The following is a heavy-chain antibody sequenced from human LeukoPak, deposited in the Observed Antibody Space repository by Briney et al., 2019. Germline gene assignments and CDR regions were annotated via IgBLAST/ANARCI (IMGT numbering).Heavy chain of an antibody. CDR1: GFTFSSYA. J-gene: IGHJ4*02. Sequence: GGSLRLSCADSGFTFSSYAMNWVRQAPGKGLEWVSAISGSGGSTYYADSVKGRFTISRDNSKNTLYLQMNSLRAEDTAVYYCAKDRNWNDGGYFDYWGQGTLVTVSS. CDR2: ISGSGGST. D-gene: IGHD1-20*01. V-gene: IGHV3-23*01. CDR3: AKDRNWNDGGYFDY.